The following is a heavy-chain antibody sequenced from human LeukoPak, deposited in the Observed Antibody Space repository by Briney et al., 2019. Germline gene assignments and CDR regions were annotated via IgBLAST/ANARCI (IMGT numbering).Heavy chain of an antibody. D-gene: IGHD3-10*01. CDR2: INHSGST. Sequence: SETLSLTCAVYGGSFSGYYWSWIRQPPGKGLEWIGEINHSGSTNYNPSLKSRVTISVDTSKNQFSQKLSSVTAADTAVYYCARVNYGSGSYYSPFDYWGQGTLVTVSS. J-gene: IGHJ4*02. CDR1: GGSFSGYY. CDR3: ARVNYGSGSYYSPFDY. V-gene: IGHV4-34*01.